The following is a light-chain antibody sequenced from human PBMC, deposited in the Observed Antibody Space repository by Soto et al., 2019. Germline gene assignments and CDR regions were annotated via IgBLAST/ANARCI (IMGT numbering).Light chain of an antibody. J-gene: IGLJ1*01. Sequence: QSALTQPASVSGSPGQSITISCTGTSSDVGGYNYVSWYQQHPGKAPKLMIYDVNNRPSGVSNRFSGSKSGNTASLTISGLQAEDEADYYCSSYTISSTLYVFGTGTKVTVL. V-gene: IGLV2-14*01. CDR1: SSDVGGYNY. CDR2: DVN. CDR3: SSYTISSTLYV.